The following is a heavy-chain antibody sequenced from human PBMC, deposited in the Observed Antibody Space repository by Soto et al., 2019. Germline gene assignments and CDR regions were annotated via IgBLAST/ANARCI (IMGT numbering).Heavy chain of an antibody. CDR1: GFTFRIYH. Sequence: EVQLVESGGGLVQPGGSLRLSCEACGFTFRIYHMLWVRQGTGKGLEWVSGISAAGDPDYADSVEGRFTISRENAQNSFFLQMNSLRVGDTAVYYCARTDRDFYGLDVWGQGTTVIVSS. CDR2: ISAAGDP. CDR3: ARTDRDFYGLDV. J-gene: IGHJ6*02. V-gene: IGHV3-13*05.